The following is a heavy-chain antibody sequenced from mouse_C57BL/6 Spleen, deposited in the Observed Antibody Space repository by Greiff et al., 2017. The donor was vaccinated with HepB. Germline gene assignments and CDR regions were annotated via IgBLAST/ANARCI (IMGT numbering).Heavy chain of an antibody. Sequence: QVQLQQPGAELVRPGTSVKLSCKASGYTFTSYWMHWVKQRPGQGLEWIGVIDPSDSYTNYNQKFKGKATLTVDTSSSTAYMQLSSLTSEDSAVYYCARWGGLEYYFDYWGQGTTLTVSS. J-gene: IGHJ2*01. CDR1: GYTFTSYW. CDR3: ARWGGLEYYFDY. D-gene: IGHD3-3*01. V-gene: IGHV1-59*01. CDR2: IDPSDSYT.